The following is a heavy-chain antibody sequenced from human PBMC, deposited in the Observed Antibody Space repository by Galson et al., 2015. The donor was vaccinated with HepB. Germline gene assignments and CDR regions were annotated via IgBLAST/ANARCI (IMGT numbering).Heavy chain of an antibody. J-gene: IGHJ3*02. Sequence: SGGTFSSYAISWVRQAPGQGLEWMGGIIPIFGTANYAQKFQGRVTITADESTGTAYMELSSLRSEDTAVYYCARDPGRDGYKDAFDIWGQGTMVTVSS. CDR1: GGTFSSYA. CDR2: IIPIFGTA. CDR3: ARDPGRDGYKDAFDI. V-gene: IGHV1-69*01. D-gene: IGHD5-24*01.